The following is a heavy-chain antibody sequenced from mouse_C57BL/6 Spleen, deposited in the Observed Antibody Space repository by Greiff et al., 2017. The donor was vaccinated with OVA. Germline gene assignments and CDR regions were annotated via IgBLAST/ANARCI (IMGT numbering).Heavy chain of an antibody. CDR1: GYSFTDYN. Sequence: VQLKESGPELVKPGASVKISCKASGYSFTDYNMNWVKQSNGKSLEWIGVINPNYGTTSYNQKFKGKATLTVDQSSSTAYMQLNSLTSEDSAVYYCAYGNYEGSYYAMDYWGQGTSVTVSS. CDR2: INPNYGTT. D-gene: IGHD2-1*01. CDR3: AYGNYEGSYYAMDY. V-gene: IGHV1-39*01. J-gene: IGHJ4*01.